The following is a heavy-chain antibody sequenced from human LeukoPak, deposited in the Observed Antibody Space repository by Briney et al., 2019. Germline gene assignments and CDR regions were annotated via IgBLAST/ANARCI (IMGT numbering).Heavy chain of an antibody. Sequence: PSQTLSLTCTVSGGSISSGSYYWSWIRQPPGKGLEWIGYIYYSGSTNYNPSLKSRVTISVDTSKNQFSLKLSSVTAADTAVYYCARDIWYCSSTSCFDYMDVWGKGTTVTVSS. CDR2: IYYSGST. D-gene: IGHD2-2*01. CDR3: ARDIWYCSSTSCFDYMDV. CDR1: GGSISSGSYY. V-gene: IGHV4-61*01. J-gene: IGHJ6*03.